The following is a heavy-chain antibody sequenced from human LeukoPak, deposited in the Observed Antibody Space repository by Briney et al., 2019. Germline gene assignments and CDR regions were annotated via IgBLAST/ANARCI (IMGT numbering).Heavy chain of an antibody. D-gene: IGHD2-2*01. CDR3: ARVGYHGADAFDI. Sequence: SETLSLTCGVSGYSISSGYYWGWIRQPPGKGLEWIGSIYHTGSTYYNPSLKSRVTISVDTSKNQFSLKLSSVTAADTAVYYCARVGYHGADAFDIWGQGTMVTVSS. CDR2: IYHTGST. V-gene: IGHV4-38-2*01. J-gene: IGHJ3*02. CDR1: GYSISSGYY.